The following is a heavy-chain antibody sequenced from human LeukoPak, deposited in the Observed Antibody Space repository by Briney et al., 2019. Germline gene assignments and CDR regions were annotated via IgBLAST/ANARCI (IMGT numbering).Heavy chain of an antibody. V-gene: IGHV1-18*01. CDR2: ISAYNGDT. CDR3: AREDVEMATSYFDY. CDR1: GYTFTSYG. J-gene: IGHJ4*02. D-gene: IGHD5-24*01. Sequence: GASVKASCKASGYTFTSYGISRVGQAPGQGLEWMGWISAYNGDTNYEHKLKVRVTMSTDTSTSTAYMELRSMRSDDTAVYYCAREDVEMATSYFDYWGQGTLVTVSS.